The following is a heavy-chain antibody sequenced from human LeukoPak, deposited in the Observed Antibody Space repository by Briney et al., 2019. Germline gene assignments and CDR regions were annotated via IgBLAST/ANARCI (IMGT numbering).Heavy chain of an antibody. CDR3: ARGAVAGTWPGAFDI. CDR1: GFTFSTYA. Sequence: GGSLRLSCAASGFTFSTYAMHWVRQAPGKGLEWVAVISYDGSNKYYADSVKGRFTISRDNSKNTLYLQMNSLRAEDTAVYYCARGAVAGTWPGAFDIWGQGTMVTVSS. D-gene: IGHD6-19*01. V-gene: IGHV3-30-3*01. CDR2: ISYDGSNK. J-gene: IGHJ3*02.